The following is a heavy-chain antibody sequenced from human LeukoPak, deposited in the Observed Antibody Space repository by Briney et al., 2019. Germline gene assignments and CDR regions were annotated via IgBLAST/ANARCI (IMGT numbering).Heavy chain of an antibody. D-gene: IGHD3-22*01. CDR3: ARDQRMSSGYDAFDI. Sequence: PGGSLRLSCAASGFTFSSYWMSWVRQAPGKGLEWVANIKQDGSEKYYVDSVKGRFTISRDNAKNSLYLQMNSLRAEDTALYYCARDQRMSSGYDAFDIWGQGTMVTVSS. CDR1: GFTFSSYW. V-gene: IGHV3-7*03. J-gene: IGHJ3*02. CDR2: IKQDGSEK.